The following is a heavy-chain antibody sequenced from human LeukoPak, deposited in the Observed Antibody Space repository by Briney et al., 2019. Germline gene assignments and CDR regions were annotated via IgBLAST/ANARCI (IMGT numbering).Heavy chain of an antibody. CDR2: TYYRSKWYT. CDR3: ARSYGSGIYPPDY. Sequence: SQTLSLTCAISGDSVSSNSAAWIWIRQSPSRGLEWLGRTYYRSKWYTEYAVSVKSRITTNPDTSKNQFSLQLSSVNPEDTAVYYCARSYGSGIYPPDYWGQGTLVTVSS. J-gene: IGHJ4*02. V-gene: IGHV6-1*01. D-gene: IGHD3-10*01. CDR1: GDSVSSNSAA.